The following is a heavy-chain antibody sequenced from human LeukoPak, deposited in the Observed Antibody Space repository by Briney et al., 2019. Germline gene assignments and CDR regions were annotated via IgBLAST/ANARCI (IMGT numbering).Heavy chain of an antibody. CDR3: ARDYYDSSGYYGRGGYYYMDV. CDR2: IYTSWST. V-gene: IGHV4-4*07. D-gene: IGHD3-22*01. J-gene: IGHJ6*03. Sequence: PSETLSLTCTVSGASISSYYWSWIRQPAGKGLEWIGRIYTSWSTNYNPSLKSRVTISVDKSKNQFSLKLSSVTAADTAVYYCARDYYDSSGYYGRGGYYYMDVWGKGTTVTFSS. CDR1: GASISSYY.